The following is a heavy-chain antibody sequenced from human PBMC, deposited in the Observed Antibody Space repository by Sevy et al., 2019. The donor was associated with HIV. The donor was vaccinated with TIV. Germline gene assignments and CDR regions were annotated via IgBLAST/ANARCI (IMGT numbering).Heavy chain of an antibody. D-gene: IGHD3-3*01. Sequence: SETLSLTCSVSGGSIRSSNYYWGWIRQPPGRGLEWIGIVSYSGNTYSTPSLKSRVTMSVDTSKNEFSLKLTSVTVADTAVYYCARNVLLGSKYDYWSGRYGSGSYYFDYWGQGTLVTVSS. CDR2: VSYSGNT. V-gene: IGHV4-39*01. CDR3: ARNVLLGSKYDYWSGRYGSGSYYFDY. J-gene: IGHJ4*02. CDR1: GGSIRSSNYY.